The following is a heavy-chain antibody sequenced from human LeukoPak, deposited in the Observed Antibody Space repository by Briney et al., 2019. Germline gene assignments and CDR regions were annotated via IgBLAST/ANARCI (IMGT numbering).Heavy chain of an antibody. CDR1: GFTLSNYV. Sequence: TGGSLRLSCAASGFTLSNYVMHWVRQAPGKGLEWVTVISYDGSYKYYADSVKGRFTISRDNSKNTLYLQMNSLRAEDTAVYYCAKEKVVVVPAAILDYWGQGTLVTVSS. D-gene: IGHD2-2*01. V-gene: IGHV3-30*18. CDR2: ISYDGSYK. CDR3: AKEKVVVVPAAILDY. J-gene: IGHJ4*02.